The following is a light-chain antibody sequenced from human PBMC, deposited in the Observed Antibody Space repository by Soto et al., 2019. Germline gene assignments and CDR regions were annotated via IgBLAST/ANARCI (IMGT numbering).Light chain of an antibody. J-gene: IGLJ3*02. CDR2: LNSDGSH. Sequence: QPVLTQSPSASASLGASVKLTCTLSSGHSSYAIAWHQQQPEKGPRYLMKLNSDGSHSKGDGIPDRFSGSRSGAERYLTISSLQSEDEADYYCQTWATGIRVFGGGTKVTVL. CDR3: QTWATGIRV. CDR1: SGHSSYA. V-gene: IGLV4-69*01.